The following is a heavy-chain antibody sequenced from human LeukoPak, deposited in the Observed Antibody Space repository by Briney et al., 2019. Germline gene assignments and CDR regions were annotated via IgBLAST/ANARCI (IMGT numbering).Heavy chain of an antibody. D-gene: IGHD6-19*01. V-gene: IGHV3-23*01. CDR1: GFTFSSYA. Sequence: GGSLRLSCAASGFTFSSYAMSWVRQAPGKGLEWVSAISGSGGSTYYADSVKGRFTISRDNSKSTVYLQMNSLRAEDTAVYYCAKDPSRGRLKYFDYWGQGTLVTVSS. CDR3: AKDPSRGRLKYFDY. CDR2: ISGSGGST. J-gene: IGHJ4*02.